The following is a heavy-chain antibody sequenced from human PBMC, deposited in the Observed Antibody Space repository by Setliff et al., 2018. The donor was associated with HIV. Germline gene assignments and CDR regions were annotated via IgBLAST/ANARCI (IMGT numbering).Heavy chain of an antibody. CDR1: GYTFTGYY. CDR2: INPNSGGT. Sequence: GASVKVSCKASGYTFTGYYMHWVRQAPGQGLEWMGRINPNSGGTNYAQKFQARVTLTTDESTSTAYMEVSGLKSDDTAVYYCARSGYGDYDVEAPWDYWGQGTLVTVSS. D-gene: IGHD4-17*01. CDR3: ARSGYGDYDVEAPWDY. J-gene: IGHJ4*02. V-gene: IGHV1-2*06.